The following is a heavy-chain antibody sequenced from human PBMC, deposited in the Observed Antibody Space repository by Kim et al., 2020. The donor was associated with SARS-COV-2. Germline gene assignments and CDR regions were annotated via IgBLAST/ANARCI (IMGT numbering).Heavy chain of an antibody. CDR2: IIPIFGTA. CDR3: AGPLGDYYDSSGYYHYYYYGMDV. CDR1: GGTFSSYA. V-gene: IGHV1-69*13. Sequence: SVKVSCKASGGTFSSYAISWVRQAPGQGLEWMGGIIPIFGTANYAQKFQGRVTITADESTSTAYMELSSLRSEDTAVYYCAGPLGDYYDSSGYYHYYYYGMDVWGQGTTVTVSS. J-gene: IGHJ6*02. D-gene: IGHD3-22*01.